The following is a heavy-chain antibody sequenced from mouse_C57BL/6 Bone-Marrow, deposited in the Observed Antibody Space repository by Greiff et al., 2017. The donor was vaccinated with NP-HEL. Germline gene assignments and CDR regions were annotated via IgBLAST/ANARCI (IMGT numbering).Heavy chain of an antibody. CDR3: ARRWLLPYYFDY. D-gene: IGHD2-3*01. CDR1: GYTFTSYW. V-gene: IGHV1-61*01. CDR2: IYPSDSET. J-gene: IGHJ2*01. Sequence: QVQLQQPGAELVRPGSSVKLSCKASGYTFTSYWMDWVKQRPGQGLEWIGNIYPSDSETHYNQKFKDKATLTVDKSSSTAYMQLSSLTSEDSAVYYCARRWLLPYYFDYWGQGTTLTVSS.